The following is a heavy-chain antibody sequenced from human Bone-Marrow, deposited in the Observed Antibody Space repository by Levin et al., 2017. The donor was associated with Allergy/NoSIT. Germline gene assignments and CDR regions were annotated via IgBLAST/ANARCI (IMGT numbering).Heavy chain of an antibody. CDR2: INPNSGGT. J-gene: IGHJ4*02. CDR3: ARAVYSGAADF. D-gene: IGHD2-21*01. CDR1: GYTFDAYH. Sequence: ASVKVSCKASGYTFDAYHMHWVRQAPGQGLEWMGWINPNSGGTKYAQKFQGRVTMTTDTSITTAYMQLISLRSDDTAGYYCARAVYSGAADFWGQGTLVTVSS. V-gene: IGHV1-2*02.